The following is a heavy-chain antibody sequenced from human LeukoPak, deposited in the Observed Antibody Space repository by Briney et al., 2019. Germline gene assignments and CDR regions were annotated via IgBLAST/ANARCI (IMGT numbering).Heavy chain of an antibody. Sequence: PSETLSLTCTVSGGSISSHYWSWIRQPPGKGLEWIGYIYYSGSTNYNPSLKSRVTISVDTSKNQFSLKLSSVTAADTAVYYCARAGYCSGGSCYPYNWFDPWGQGTLVTVSS. D-gene: IGHD2-15*01. CDR2: IYYSGST. V-gene: IGHV4-59*11. J-gene: IGHJ5*02. CDR3: ARAGYCSGGSCYPYNWFDP. CDR1: GGSISSHY.